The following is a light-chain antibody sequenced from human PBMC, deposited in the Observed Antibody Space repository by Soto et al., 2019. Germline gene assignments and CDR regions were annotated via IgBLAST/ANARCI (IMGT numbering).Light chain of an antibody. CDR1: SSGVGGYNY. Sequence: QSVLTQPASVSGSPGQSITISCTGTSSGVGGYNYVSWYQHHPGKAPKLIIYDVTNRPSGVSNPFSGSKSGNTASLTISGLQPEYEADYYCSSYTTSNTRQIVFGTGTKVTV. CDR3: SSYTTSNTRQIV. V-gene: IGLV2-14*03. CDR2: DVT. J-gene: IGLJ1*01.